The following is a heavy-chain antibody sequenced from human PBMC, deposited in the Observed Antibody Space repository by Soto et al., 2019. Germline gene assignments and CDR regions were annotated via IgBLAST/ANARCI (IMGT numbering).Heavy chain of an antibody. CDR1: GFTFSSYD. CDR2: ISYDGSNK. J-gene: IGHJ4*02. Sequence: LRLSCAASGFTFSSYDMHWVRQAPGKGLEWVAVISYDGSNKYYPDSVKGRFTISRDNSKNTLYLQMNSLRAEDTAVFYCAKTRVGATHFDYWGQGALVTVSS. CDR3: AKTRVGATHFDY. D-gene: IGHD1-26*01. V-gene: IGHV3-30*18.